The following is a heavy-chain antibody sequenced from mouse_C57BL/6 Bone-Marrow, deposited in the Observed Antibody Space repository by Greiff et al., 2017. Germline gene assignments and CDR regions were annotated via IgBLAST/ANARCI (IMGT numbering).Heavy chain of an antibody. Sequence: VQLQQSGAELVRPGTSVKMSCKASGYTFTNYWIGWAKQRPGHGLEWIGDIYPGGGYTNYNEKFKGKATLTADKYSSTAYMQFSSLTSEDSAIYYCAREGPFYAMDYWGQGTSVTVSS. V-gene: IGHV1-63*01. CDR2: IYPGGGYT. CDR1: GYTFTNYW. J-gene: IGHJ4*01. CDR3: AREGPFYAMDY.